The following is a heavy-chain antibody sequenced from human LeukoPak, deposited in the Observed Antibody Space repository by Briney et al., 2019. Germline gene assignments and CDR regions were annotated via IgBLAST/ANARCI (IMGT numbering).Heavy chain of an antibody. Sequence: PSETLSLTCTVSGGSISSHYWSWIRQPPGKGLEWLRYIYYTGSTNYNPSLQSRVTISLDTSKKQFSLRLSSVTAADTAVYYCATIVRSPVPHYFDCWGQGILVTVSS. CDR2: IYYTGST. J-gene: IGHJ4*02. CDR3: ATIVRSPVPHYFDC. V-gene: IGHV4-59*08. CDR1: GGSISSHY. D-gene: IGHD2-15*01.